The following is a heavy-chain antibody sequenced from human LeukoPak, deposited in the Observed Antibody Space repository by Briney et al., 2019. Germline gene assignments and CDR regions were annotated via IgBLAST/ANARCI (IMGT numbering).Heavy chain of an antibody. CDR2: LSGSGSNT. CDR1: GFPFSSYA. CDR3: AKGDTYYYDSSGLY. J-gene: IGHJ4*02. D-gene: IGHD3-22*01. Sequence: GGSLRLSCAASGFPFSSYAMNWVRQAPGKGLEWVSALSGSGSNTLYADSAKGRFTISRDNSKNTLYLQMNSLRAEDTAVYYCAKGDTYYYDSSGLYWGQGTLVTVSP. V-gene: IGHV3-23*01.